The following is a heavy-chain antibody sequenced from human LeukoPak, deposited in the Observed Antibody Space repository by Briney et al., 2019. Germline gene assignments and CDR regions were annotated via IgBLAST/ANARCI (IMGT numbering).Heavy chain of an antibody. J-gene: IGHJ6*02. CDR2: INPSDGGR. V-gene: IGHV1-46*01. Sequence: ASVKVSCKASGYTFTTYKMHWVRQTPGQGLEWVGIINPSDGGRRNAQKFQGRVTMTRDISTRTVYMELSSLRSEDTAVYYCARRAYSSHVGNLYYGMDVWGQGTTVTVSS. D-gene: IGHD5-12*01. CDR1: GYTFTTYK. CDR3: ARRAYSSHVGNLYYGMDV.